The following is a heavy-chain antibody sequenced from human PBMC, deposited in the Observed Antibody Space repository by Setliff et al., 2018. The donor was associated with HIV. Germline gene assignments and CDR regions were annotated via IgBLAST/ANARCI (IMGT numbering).Heavy chain of an antibody. CDR1: GGSISTYY. J-gene: IGHJ3*01. CDR3: ARVQMAYAAFDV. Sequence: PSETLSLTCTVSGGSISTYYWSWIRQPPGKGLKWIGSIYFTGSSDNNPSLKSRVTLSVDTSKHQFSLKLSSVTAADTAVYYCARVQMAYAAFDVWGQGTMVT. V-gene: IGHV4-59*01. D-gene: IGHD4-17*01. CDR2: IYFTGSS.